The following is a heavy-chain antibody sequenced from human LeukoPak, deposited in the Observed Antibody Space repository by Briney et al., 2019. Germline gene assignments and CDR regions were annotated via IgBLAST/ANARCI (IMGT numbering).Heavy chain of an antibody. V-gene: IGHV3-11*04. Sequence: GGSLRLSCAASGFTFSDYYMSWIRQAPGKGLEWVSYISSSGSTIYYADSVKGRFTISRDNAKNSLYLQMNSLRAEDTAVYYCARDRIYCSSTSCYTGNYYYYMDVWGKGTTVTVSS. CDR2: ISSSGSTI. J-gene: IGHJ6*03. CDR1: GFTFSDYY. CDR3: ARDRIYCSSTSCYTGNYYYYMDV. D-gene: IGHD2-2*02.